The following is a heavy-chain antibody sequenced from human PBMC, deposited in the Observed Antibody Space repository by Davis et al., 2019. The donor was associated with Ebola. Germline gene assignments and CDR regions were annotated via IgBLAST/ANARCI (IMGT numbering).Heavy chain of an antibody. V-gene: IGHV1-69*04. J-gene: IGHJ4*02. CDR2: IIPILGIA. D-gene: IGHD6-13*01. CDR3: AGPLDSSSS. Sequence: AASVKVSCKASGYTFTSYDINWVRQAPGQGLEWMGRIIPILGIANYAQKFQGRVTITADKSTSTAYMELSSLRSEDTAVYYCAGPLDSSSSWGQGTLVTVSS. CDR1: GYTFTSYD.